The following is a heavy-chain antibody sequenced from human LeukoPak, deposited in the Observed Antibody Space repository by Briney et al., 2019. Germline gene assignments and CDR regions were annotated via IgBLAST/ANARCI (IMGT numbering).Heavy chain of an antibody. V-gene: IGHV1-24*01. Sequence: ASVKVSCKVSGYTLTELSMHWVRQAPGKGLEWMEGFDPEDGETIYAQKFQGRVTMTEDTSTDTAYMELSSLRSEDTAVYYCATHLPSSSWYPVDAFDIWGQGTMVTVSS. CDR1: GYTLTELS. J-gene: IGHJ3*02. CDR3: ATHLPSSSWYPVDAFDI. D-gene: IGHD6-13*01. CDR2: FDPEDGET.